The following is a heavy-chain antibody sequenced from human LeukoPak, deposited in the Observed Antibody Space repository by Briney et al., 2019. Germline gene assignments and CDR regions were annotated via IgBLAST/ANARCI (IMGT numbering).Heavy chain of an antibody. CDR3: ARDSGYVLIPDN. CDR1: GFTFSSYS. V-gene: IGHV3-21*04. D-gene: IGHD5-12*01. J-gene: IGHJ4*02. Sequence: GGSLRLSCAASGFTFSSYSMNWVRQAPGKGLEWVSSISSSSSYIYYADSVKGRFTISRDNAKNSLYLQMNSLRAEDTAVYYCARDSGYVLIPDNWGQGTLVTVSS. CDR2: ISSSSSYI.